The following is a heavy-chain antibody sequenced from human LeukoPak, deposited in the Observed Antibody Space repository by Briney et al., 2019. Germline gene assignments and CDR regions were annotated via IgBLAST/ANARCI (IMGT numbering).Heavy chain of an antibody. CDR1: GFIFSDFW. V-gene: IGHV3-7*01. J-gene: IGHJ4*02. CDR3: ASSGSYRFDY. CDR2: IKQDGSEK. Sequence: GGSLRLSCVASGFIFSDFWMSWVRQAPGKGLEWVANIKQDGSEKYYVDSVKGRFTISRDNAKNSLYLQMNSLRDEDTAVYYCASSGSYRFDYWGQGTLVTVSS. D-gene: IGHD1-26*01.